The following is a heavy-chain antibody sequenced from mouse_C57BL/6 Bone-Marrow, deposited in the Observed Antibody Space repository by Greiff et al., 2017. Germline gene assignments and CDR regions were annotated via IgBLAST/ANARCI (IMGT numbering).Heavy chain of an antibody. CDR3: ARDYYGSSYAMDY. CDR1: GFTFTDYY. D-gene: IGHD1-1*01. V-gene: IGHV1-36*01. J-gene: IGHJ4*01. Sequence: LVESGPSVKISCKASGFTFTDYYMHWVKQSHGKSLEWIGLVYPYNGDTSYNQKFKGKATLTVDTSSSTAYMELNSLTSEDSAVYYCARDYYGSSYAMDYWGQGTSVTVSS. CDR2: VYPYNGDT.